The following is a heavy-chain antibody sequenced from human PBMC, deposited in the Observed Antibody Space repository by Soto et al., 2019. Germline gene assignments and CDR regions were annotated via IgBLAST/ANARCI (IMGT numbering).Heavy chain of an antibody. V-gene: IGHV1-8*01. Sequence: QVQLVQSGAEVKKPGASVKVSCKASGYTFTSHDINWMRQTTGQGLEWMGWMNPNSGHTNYAQKFLGRVTMTRDTSISTAYMELTNLRSEDMAIYYCASDMSTTWGQGTLVTVSS. CDR3: ASDMSTT. CDR2: MNPNSGHT. D-gene: IGHD3-16*01. J-gene: IGHJ4*02. CDR1: GYTFTSHD.